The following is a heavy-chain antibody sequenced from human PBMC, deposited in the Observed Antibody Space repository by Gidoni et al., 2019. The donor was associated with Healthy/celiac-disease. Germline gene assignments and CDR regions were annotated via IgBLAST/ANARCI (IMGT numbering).Heavy chain of an antibody. J-gene: IGHJ3*02. CDR3: AKDYDYGDDGAFDI. D-gene: IGHD4-17*01. CDR1: GFTLSSYA. Sequence: EVQLLESGGGLVQPGGSLRLSGADSGFTLSSYAMSWVSQAPGKGLEWVSAISGSGGSTYYADSVKGRFTISRDNSKNTLYLQMNSLRAEDTAVYYCAKDYDYGDDGAFDIWGQGTMVTVSS. CDR2: ISGSGGST. V-gene: IGHV3-23*01.